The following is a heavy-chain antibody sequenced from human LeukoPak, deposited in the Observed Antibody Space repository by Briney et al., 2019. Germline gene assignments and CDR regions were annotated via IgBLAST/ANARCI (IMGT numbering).Heavy chain of an antibody. D-gene: IGHD3-3*02. J-gene: IGHJ3*02. CDR2: ISYDGSDK. Sequence: PGGSLRVSCAASGFTFSSYGMHWVRQAPGKGLEWVAVISYDGSDKYYADSVKGRFTISRDNSKNTLYLQMNSLRAEDTAVYYCAKDLAGSSDAFDIWGQGTMVTVSS. V-gene: IGHV3-30*18. CDR1: GFTFSSYG. CDR3: AKDLAGSSDAFDI.